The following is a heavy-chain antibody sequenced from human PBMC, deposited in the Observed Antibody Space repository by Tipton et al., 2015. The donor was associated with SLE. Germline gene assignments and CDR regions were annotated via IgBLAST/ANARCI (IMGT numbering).Heavy chain of an antibody. CDR1: GGSISSYY. CDR3: ARAYSGYTTNWFGP. D-gene: IGHD5-12*01. CDR2: IYYSGST. J-gene: IGHJ5*02. V-gene: IGHV4-59*01. Sequence: TLSLTCTVSGGSISSYYWSWIRQPPGKGLEWIGYIYYSGSTNYNPSLKSRVTISVDTSKNQFFLKLSSVTAADTAVYYCARAYSGYTTNWFGPWGQGTLVTVSS.